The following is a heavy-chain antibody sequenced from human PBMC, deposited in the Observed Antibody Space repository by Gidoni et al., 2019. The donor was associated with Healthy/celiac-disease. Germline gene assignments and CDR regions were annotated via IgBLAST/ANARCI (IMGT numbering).Heavy chain of an antibody. D-gene: IGHD2-2*01. CDR1: GGSVTIGSSY. CDR2: IYYSGST. CDR3: AREYRDIVVVPAANRAFDI. Sequence: QLQLQDSGPGLVKPSEPLSPPCTVSGGSVTIGSSYWSWIRQPPGKGLEWIGYIYYSGSTNYNPSLKSRVTISVDTSKNQFSLKLSSVTAADTAVYYCAREYRDIVVVPAANRAFDIWGQGTMVTVSS. J-gene: IGHJ3*02. V-gene: IGHV4-61*01.